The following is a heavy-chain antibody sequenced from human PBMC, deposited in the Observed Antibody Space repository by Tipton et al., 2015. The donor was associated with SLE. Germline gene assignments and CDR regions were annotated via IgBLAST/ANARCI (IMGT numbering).Heavy chain of an antibody. CDR2: IYSSGST. J-gene: IGHJ4*02. CDR1: GGSISGYY. D-gene: IGHD3-3*01. Sequence: TLSLTCTVSGGSISGYYWSWIRQPPGRALEWLGYIYSSGSTSYNPSLKNRVTISVDTSMNQFSLKLSSVTAADTAVYYCARGQGSGWGQGTLVTVSS. CDR3: ARGQGSG. V-gene: IGHV4-59*12.